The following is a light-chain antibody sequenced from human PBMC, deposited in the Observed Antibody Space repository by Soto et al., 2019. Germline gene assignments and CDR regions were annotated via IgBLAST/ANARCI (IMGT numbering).Light chain of an antibody. V-gene: IGLV2-14*01. Sequence: QSALTQPASVSGSPGQSITISCTGTGSDVGGYKYVSWYQQLPGKAPKLMIYGVSYRPSGVSDRFSGSKSGNTASLIISGLQAEDEADYYCSSYASSSPFVFGTGTKLTGL. CDR2: GVS. J-gene: IGLJ1*01. CDR1: GSDVGGYKY. CDR3: SSYASSSPFV.